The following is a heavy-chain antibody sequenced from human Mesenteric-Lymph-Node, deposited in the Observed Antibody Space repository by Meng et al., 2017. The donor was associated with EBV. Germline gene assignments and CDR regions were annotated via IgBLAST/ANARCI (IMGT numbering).Heavy chain of an antibody. CDR2: VGPEDAET. J-gene: IGHJ6*02. V-gene: IGHV1-24*01. D-gene: IGHD3-10*01. CDR1: GYTLNELS. Sequence: VQLVQSVGEVKKPGASVKASCKVHGYTLNELSMHWVRQAPGKGLEWMGGVGPEDAETLYAQRFQGRVTMTEDTSTETAYMEVSSLRFEDTAVYYCATGDGSRSSFGMDVWGQGTTVTVSS. CDR3: ATGDGSRSSFGMDV.